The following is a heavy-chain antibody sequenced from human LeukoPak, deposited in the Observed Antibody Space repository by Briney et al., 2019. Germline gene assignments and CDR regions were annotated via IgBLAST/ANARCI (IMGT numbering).Heavy chain of an antibody. CDR3: ARVPRRGDRFDP. J-gene: IGHJ5*02. CDR2: MNPNSGDT. CDR1: GYTFTSYD. Sequence: GASVKVSCKASGYTFTSYDINWVRQATGQGLEWLGWMNPNSGDTGYAQKFQGRVTMTRDTSITTAYMELSSLISEDTAVYYCARVPRRGDRFDPWGQGTLVTVFS. V-gene: IGHV1-8*01. D-gene: IGHD3-10*01.